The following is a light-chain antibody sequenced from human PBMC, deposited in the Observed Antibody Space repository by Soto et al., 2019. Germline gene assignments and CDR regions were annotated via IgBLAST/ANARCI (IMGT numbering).Light chain of an antibody. CDR3: NSFAGGAHVV. Sequence: QSALAQPPSASGSPGQSVNISCTGTSSDIGAYNYVSWYQQYPGKAPKLIIYDVNQRPSGVPDRFSGSKSGNTASLTVSGLQAEDEAVYYCNSFAGGAHVVFGGGTKVTVL. V-gene: IGLV2-8*01. CDR1: SSDIGAYNY. J-gene: IGLJ2*01. CDR2: DVN.